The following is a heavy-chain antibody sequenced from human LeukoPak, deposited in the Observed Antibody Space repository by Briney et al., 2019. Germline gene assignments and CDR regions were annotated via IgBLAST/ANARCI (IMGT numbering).Heavy chain of an antibody. CDR1: GYTFTGYY. CDR2: INPNSGGT. CDR3: ARDKYRSGGSCYSWNVYYFDY. J-gene: IGHJ4*02. D-gene: IGHD2-15*01. Sequence: ASVKVSCKASGYTFTGYYMHWVRQAPGQGLEWMGWINPNSGGTNYAQKFQGRVTMTRDTSISTAYMELSRLRSDDTAVYYCARDKYRSGGSCYSWNVYYFDYWGQGTLVTVSS. V-gene: IGHV1-2*02.